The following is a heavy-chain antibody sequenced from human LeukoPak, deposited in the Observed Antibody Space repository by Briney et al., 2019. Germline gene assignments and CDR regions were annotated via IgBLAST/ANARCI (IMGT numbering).Heavy chain of an antibody. Sequence: GGSLRLSCAAPGFTFSSYSMNWVRQAPGKGLEWVSSTSSSSSYIYYADSVKGRFTISRDNAKNSLYLQMNSLRAEDTAVYYCARVYSTSFDYWGQGTLVTVSS. CDR3: ARVYSTSFDY. CDR1: GFTFSSYS. J-gene: IGHJ4*02. CDR2: TSSSSSYI. D-gene: IGHD2-2*01. V-gene: IGHV3-21*01.